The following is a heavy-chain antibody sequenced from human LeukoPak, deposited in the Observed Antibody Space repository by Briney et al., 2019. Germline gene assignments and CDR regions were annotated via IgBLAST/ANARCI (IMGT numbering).Heavy chain of an antibody. CDR1: GSSLDNYA. D-gene: IGHD6-13*01. CDR3: AGDPAVGSTWYYYVDV. Sequence: GGSLRLSCEASGSSLDNYAMSWVRQAPGKGLEYIAYISRSSLAINYAESVRGRFIVSRDNARNSLYLQMNGLRADDTAVYHCAGDPAVGSTWYYYVDVWGKGTTVTVSS. V-gene: IGHV3-48*04. J-gene: IGHJ6*03. CDR2: ISRSSLAI.